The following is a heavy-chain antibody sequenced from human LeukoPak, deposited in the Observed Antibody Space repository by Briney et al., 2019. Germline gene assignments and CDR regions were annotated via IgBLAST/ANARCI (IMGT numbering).Heavy chain of an antibody. V-gene: IGHV3-20*04. J-gene: IGHJ4*02. Sequence: GGSLRLSCAASGYTFGDYGMSWVRQVPGKGLEWVSGLSRNGDITGYADFVQGRFTISRDNAKNSLYLQMNSLRVEDTALYYCARKGLGGELGGFDSWGQGTLVTVSS. CDR2: LSRNGDIT. CDR1: GYTFGDYG. D-gene: IGHD1-26*01. CDR3: ARKGLGGELGGFDS.